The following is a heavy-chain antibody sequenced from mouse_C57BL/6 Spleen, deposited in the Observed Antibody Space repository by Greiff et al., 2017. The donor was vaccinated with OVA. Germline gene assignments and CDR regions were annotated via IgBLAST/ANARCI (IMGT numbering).Heavy chain of an antibody. CDR3: ARTAQMDY. V-gene: IGHV1-80*01. Sequence: VKLMESGAELVKPGASVKISCKASGYAFSSYWMNWVKQRPGKGLEWIGQIYPGDGDTNYNGKFKGKATLTADKSSSTAYMQLSSLTSEDSAVYFCARTAQMDYWGQGTSVTVSS. D-gene: IGHD3-2*02. CDR2: IYPGDGDT. CDR1: GYAFSSYW. J-gene: IGHJ4*01.